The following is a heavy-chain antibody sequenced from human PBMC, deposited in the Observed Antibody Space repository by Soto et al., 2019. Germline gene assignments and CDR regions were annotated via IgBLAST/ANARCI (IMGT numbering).Heavy chain of an antibody. CDR2: IIPIFGTA. D-gene: IGHD3-22*01. Sequence: SVKVSCKASGGTFSSYAISWARQAPGQGLEWMGGIIPIFGTANYAQKFQGRVTITADESTSTAYMELSSLRSEDTAVYYCATKPGPGYYYDSSGYTYYFDYWGQGTLVTVSS. J-gene: IGHJ4*02. CDR1: GGTFSSYA. CDR3: ATKPGPGYYYDSSGYTYYFDY. V-gene: IGHV1-69*13.